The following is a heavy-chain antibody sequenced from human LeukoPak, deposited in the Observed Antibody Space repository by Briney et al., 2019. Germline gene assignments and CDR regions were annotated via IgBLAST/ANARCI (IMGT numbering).Heavy chain of an antibody. V-gene: IGHV4-34*01. Sequence: SETLSLTCAVYGGSFSGYYWSWIRQPPGKGLEWIGEINHSGSTNYNPSLKSRVTISVDTSKNQFSLKLSSVTAADTAVCYCARGPKYYGSGLWFDYWGQGTLVTVSS. CDR2: INHSGST. D-gene: IGHD3-10*01. J-gene: IGHJ4*02. CDR1: GGSFSGYY. CDR3: ARGPKYYGSGLWFDY.